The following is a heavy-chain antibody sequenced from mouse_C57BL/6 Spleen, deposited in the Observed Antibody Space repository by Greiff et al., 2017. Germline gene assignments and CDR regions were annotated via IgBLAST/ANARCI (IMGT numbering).Heavy chain of an antibody. J-gene: IGHJ1*03. CDR1: GYSITSGYY. CDR3: ARRANWSDWYFDV. CDR2: ISYDGSN. Sequence: EVKLQESGPGLVKPSQSLSLTCSVTGYSITSGYYWNWIRQFPGNKLEWMGYISYDGSNNYNPSLKNRISITRDTSKNQFFLKLNSVTTEDTATYYCARRANWSDWYFDVWGTGTTVTVSS. V-gene: IGHV3-6*01. D-gene: IGHD4-1*01.